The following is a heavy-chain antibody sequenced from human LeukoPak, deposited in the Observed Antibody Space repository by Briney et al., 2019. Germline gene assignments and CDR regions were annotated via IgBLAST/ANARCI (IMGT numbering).Heavy chain of an antibody. J-gene: IGHJ6*02. D-gene: IGHD5-24*01. CDR2: ISSSSSTI. CDR3: ARVSTKMGYYGMDV. V-gene: IGHV3-48*02. Sequence: GGSLRLSCAASGFTFSSYSMNWVRQAPGKGLEWVSYISSSSSTIYYADSVKGRFTISRDNAKNSLYLQMNSLRDEDTAVYYCARVSTKMGYYGMDVWGHGTTVTVSS. CDR1: GFTFSSYS.